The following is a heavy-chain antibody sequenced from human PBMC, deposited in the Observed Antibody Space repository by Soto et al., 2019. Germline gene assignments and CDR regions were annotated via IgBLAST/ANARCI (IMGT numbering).Heavy chain of an antibody. V-gene: IGHV4-39*01. D-gene: IGHD2-21*02. CDR2: IYYSGRT. Sequence: SETLSLTCIVSGESISSSSYYWGWIRQPPGKGLEWIGSIYYSGRTYYNPSFKSRVTISIDTSKNQFSLKLSSVTATDTAVYYCARQRTTVVTQAYFDHWGQGARVTV. CDR3: ARQRTTVVTQAYFDH. J-gene: IGHJ4*02. CDR1: GESISSSSYY.